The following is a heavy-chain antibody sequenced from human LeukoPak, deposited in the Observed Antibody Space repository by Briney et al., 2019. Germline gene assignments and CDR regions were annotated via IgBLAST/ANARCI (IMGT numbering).Heavy chain of an antibody. CDR1: GYTFTGYY. Sequence: ASVKVSCKASGYTFTGYYMHWVRQAPGQGLEWMGWINTNTGNPTYAQGFTGRFVFSLDTSVSTAYLQISSLKAEDTAVYYCARDTYVWGSYRYSANYWGQGTLVTVSS. D-gene: IGHD3-16*02. CDR3: ARDTYVWGSYRYSANY. V-gene: IGHV7-4-1*02. CDR2: INTNTGNP. J-gene: IGHJ4*02.